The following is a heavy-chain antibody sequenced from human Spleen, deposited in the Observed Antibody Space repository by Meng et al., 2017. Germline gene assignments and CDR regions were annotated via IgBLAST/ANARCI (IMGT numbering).Heavy chain of an antibody. V-gene: IGHV4-31*03. CDR2: ISYSGTT. CDR3: ARGEVQRRWQQLDGWTYDHYGLDV. Sequence: TLSLTCTVSGGSISSGGYYWSWIRQHPGKGLEWIGYISYSGTTYYNPSLKSRVTISVDTSKNQFSLKLSSVTAADTAVYYCARGEVQRRWQQLDGWTYDHYGLDVWGQGTTVTVSS. J-gene: IGHJ6*02. D-gene: IGHD5-24*01. CDR1: GGSISSGGYY.